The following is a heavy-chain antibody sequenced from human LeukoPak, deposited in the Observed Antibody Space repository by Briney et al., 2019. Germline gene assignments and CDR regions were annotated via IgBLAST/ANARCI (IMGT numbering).Heavy chain of an antibody. J-gene: IGHJ4*02. CDR1: GASISSGDYY. V-gene: IGHV4-30-4*08. D-gene: IGHD6-13*01. Sequence: SETLSLTCSVSGASISSGDYYWSWIRQLPGKGLEWFGYIDNSGSIHYNPSVDSRVSFSIDTSKRQFALKLRSVTAADTAVYYCARGHDGSSWYYGYWGQGILVTVSS. CDR2: IDNSGSI. CDR3: ARGHDGSSWYYGY.